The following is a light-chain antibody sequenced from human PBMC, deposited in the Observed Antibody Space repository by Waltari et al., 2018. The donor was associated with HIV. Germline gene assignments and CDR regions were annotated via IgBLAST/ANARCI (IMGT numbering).Light chain of an antibody. CDR2: GAS. J-gene: IGKJ3*01. CDR1: QPVISNY. V-gene: IGKV3-20*01. Sequence: EIVLTQSPDTLSLSPGKRATLSCRASQPVISNYLAWYQQKPGQAPRPLVYGASSRAAGIADRFSGSGSGTDFTLIISRVEPEDSAVFYCQQYGDSPFTFGPGTKVEIK. CDR3: QQYGDSPFT.